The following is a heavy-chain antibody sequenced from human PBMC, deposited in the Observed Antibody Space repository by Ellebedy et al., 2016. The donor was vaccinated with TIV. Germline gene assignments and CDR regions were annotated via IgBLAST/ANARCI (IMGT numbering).Heavy chain of an antibody. CDR2: ISAYNGNT. CDR1: GYTFTSYG. J-gene: IGHJ6*02. CDR3: ARHYTSSWRYYYYGMDV. Sequence: AASVKVSCNASGYTFTSYGISWVRQAPGQGLEWRGWISAYNGNTNYAQKLQGRVTMTTDTTTSTAYMELRSLRSDDTAVYYCARHYTSSWRYYYYGMDVWGQGTTVTVSS. D-gene: IGHD6-13*01. V-gene: IGHV1-18*01.